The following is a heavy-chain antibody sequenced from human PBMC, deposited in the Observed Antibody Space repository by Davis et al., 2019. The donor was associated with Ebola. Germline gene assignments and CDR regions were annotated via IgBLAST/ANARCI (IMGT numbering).Heavy chain of an antibody. J-gene: IGHJ4*02. Sequence: MPSETLSLTCTVSGGSISSSSYYWGWIRQPPGKGLEWIGSIYYSGSTYYNPSLKSRVTISVDTSKNQFSLKLSSVTAADTAVYYCGRLGDSSAYWGQGTLVTVSS. V-gene: IGHV4-39*01. D-gene: IGHD2-21*02. CDR2: IYYSGST. CDR1: GGSISSSSYY. CDR3: GRLGDSSAY.